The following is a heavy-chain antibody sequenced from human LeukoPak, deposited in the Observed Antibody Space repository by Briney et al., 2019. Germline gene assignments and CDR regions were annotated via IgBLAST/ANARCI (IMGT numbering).Heavy chain of an antibody. CDR1: GFTFSDHY. D-gene: IGHD4/OR15-4a*01. J-gene: IGHJ4*02. CDR2: TRNKVNSYTT. Sequence: PGGSLRLSCAASGFTFSDHYIDWVRQAPGKGLEWVARTRNKVNSYTTAYAASVTGRFTVPRDDSSNSVYLQMNSLKIEDTAVYYCARSMYGEGRRIIDFDYWGQGSLLTVSS. CDR3: ARSMYGEGRRIIDFDY. V-gene: IGHV3-72*01.